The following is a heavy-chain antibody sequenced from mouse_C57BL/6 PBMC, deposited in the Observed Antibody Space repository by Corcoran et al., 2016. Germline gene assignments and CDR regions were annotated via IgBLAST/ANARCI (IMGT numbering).Heavy chain of an antibody. J-gene: IGHJ4*01. CDR1: GYTFTTYG. D-gene: IGHD2-4*01. CDR3: ARWGDYDLGAMDY. CDR2: INTYSGVP. V-gene: IGHV9-3*01. Sequence: QIQLVQSGPELKKPGETVKISCKASGYTFTTYGMSWVKQAPGKGLKWMGWINTYSGVPTYADDFKGRFAFSLETSASTAYLQINNLKNEDTATYVCARWGDYDLGAMDYWGQGTSVTVSS.